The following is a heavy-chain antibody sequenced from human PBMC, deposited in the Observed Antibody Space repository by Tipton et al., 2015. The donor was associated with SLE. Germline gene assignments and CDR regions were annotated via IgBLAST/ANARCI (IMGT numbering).Heavy chain of an antibody. CDR3: ARGRVDYIRGTYRPSSFDY. CDR1: GGSISSGGYY. CDR2: ISYSGST. D-gene: IGHD3-16*02. V-gene: IGHV4-31*03. J-gene: IGHJ4*02. Sequence: TLSLTCTVSGGSISSGGYYWSWIRQSPGKGLEWIGYISYSGSTNYNSSLKSRLTISVDTSKNQFSLKLNSVTAADTAVYFCARGRVDYIRGTYRPSSFDYWGQGTQVTVSS.